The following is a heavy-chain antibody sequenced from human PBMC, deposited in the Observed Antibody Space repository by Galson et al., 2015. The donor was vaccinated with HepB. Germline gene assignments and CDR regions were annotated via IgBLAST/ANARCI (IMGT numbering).Heavy chain of an antibody. Sequence: SVKVSCKASGGTFSSYAISWVRQAPGQGLEWMGGIIPIFGTANYAQKSQGRVTITADESTSTAYMELSSLRSEDTAVYYCARDSAITTMVRGVHLWGQGTLVTVSS. J-gene: IGHJ5*02. D-gene: IGHD3-10*01. V-gene: IGHV1-69*13. CDR3: ARDSAITTMVRGVHL. CDR2: IIPIFGTA. CDR1: GGTFSSYA.